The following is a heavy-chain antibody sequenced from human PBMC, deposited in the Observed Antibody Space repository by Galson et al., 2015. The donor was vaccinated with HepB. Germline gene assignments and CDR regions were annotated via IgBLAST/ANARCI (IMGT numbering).Heavy chain of an antibody. D-gene: IGHD4-17*01. CDR1: GGSISSYY. Sequence: ETLSLTCTVSGGSISSYYWSWIRQPPGKGLEWIGYIYYSGSTNYNPSLKSRVTISVDTSKNQFSLKLSSVTAADTAVYYCARGLYGDPPVDRFDPWGQGTLVTVSS. V-gene: IGHV4-59*01. CDR3: ARGLYGDPPVDRFDP. J-gene: IGHJ5*02. CDR2: IYYSGST.